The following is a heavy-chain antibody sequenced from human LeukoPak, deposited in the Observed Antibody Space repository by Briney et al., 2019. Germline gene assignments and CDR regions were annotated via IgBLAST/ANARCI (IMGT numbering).Heavy chain of an antibody. Sequence: RGSLRLSCAASGFTFSSYWMSWVRQAPGKGLEWVANIKQDGSEKYYVDSVKGRFTISRDNAKNSLYLQMNSLRAEDTAVYYCARDVYSSGWYDLNYYYYTDVWGKGTTVTVSS. CDR2: IKQDGSEK. D-gene: IGHD6-19*01. CDR3: ARDVYSSGWYDLNYYYYTDV. V-gene: IGHV3-7*01. CDR1: GFTFSSYW. J-gene: IGHJ6*03.